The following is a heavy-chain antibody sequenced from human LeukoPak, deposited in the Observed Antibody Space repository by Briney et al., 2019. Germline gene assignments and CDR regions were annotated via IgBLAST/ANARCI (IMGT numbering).Heavy chain of an antibody. CDR2: ISSSSSYI. CDR3: ARCEAYYDFWSGYYRDRYYYGMDV. CDR1: GFTFSSYS. V-gene: IGHV3-21*01. J-gene: IGHJ6*02. Sequence: GSLRLSXAASGFTFSSYSMNWVRQAPGKGLEGVSSISSSSSYIYYADSVKGRFNISRDNAKNSLYLQMNSLRAEDTAVYYCARCEAYYDFWSGYYRDRYYYGMDVWGQGTTVTVSS. D-gene: IGHD3-3*01.